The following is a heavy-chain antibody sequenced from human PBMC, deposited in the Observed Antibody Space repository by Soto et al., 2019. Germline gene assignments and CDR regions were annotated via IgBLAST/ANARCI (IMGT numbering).Heavy chain of an antibody. D-gene: IGHD2-2*01. Sequence: ASVKVSCKASGYTFTSYAMHWVRQAPGQRLEWMGWINAGNGNTKYSQKSQGRVTITRDTSASTAYMELSSLRSEDTAVYYCARGRKYQLLWSGYYFDYWGQGTLVTVSS. CDR1: GYTFTSYA. V-gene: IGHV1-3*01. CDR2: INAGNGNT. CDR3: ARGRKYQLLWSGYYFDY. J-gene: IGHJ4*02.